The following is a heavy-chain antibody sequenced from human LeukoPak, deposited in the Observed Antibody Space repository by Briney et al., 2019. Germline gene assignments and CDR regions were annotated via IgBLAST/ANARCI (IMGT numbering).Heavy chain of an antibody. J-gene: IGHJ4*02. D-gene: IGHD4-17*01. CDR1: GFTFSSYS. CDR3: ARALGDYGAHYFDY. CDR2: ISSSSSYI. Sequence: GGSLRLSCAASGFTFSSYSMNWVRQAPGKGLEWVSSISSSSSYIYYAYSVKGRFTIARDNAKNSLYLQMNSLRAEDTAVYYCARALGDYGAHYFDYWGQGTLVTVSS. V-gene: IGHV3-21*01.